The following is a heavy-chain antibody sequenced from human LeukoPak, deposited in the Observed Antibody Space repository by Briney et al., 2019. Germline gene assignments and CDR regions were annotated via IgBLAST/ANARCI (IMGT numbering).Heavy chain of an antibody. J-gene: IGHJ4*02. V-gene: IGHV1-69*01. Sequence: GASVKVSCKASGGTFSSYAISWVRQAPGQGLEWMGGIIPIFGTASYAQKFQGRVTITADESTSTAYMELSSLRSEDTAVYYCAARALYCSSTSCYYFDYWGQGTLVTVSS. CDR2: IIPIFGTA. D-gene: IGHD2-2*01. CDR1: GGTFSSYA. CDR3: AARALYCSSTSCYYFDY.